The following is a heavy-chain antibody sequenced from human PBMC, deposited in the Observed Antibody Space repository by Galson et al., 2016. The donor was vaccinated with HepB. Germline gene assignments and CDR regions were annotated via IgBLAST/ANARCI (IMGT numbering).Heavy chain of an antibody. CDR3: ARATTPYAAY. D-gene: IGHD2/OR15-2a*01. V-gene: IGHV3-30-3*01. CDR2: ISSDDGSNR. Sequence: SLRLSCAASGFTFSSYAIHWVRQAPGKGLEWVAVISSDDGSNRYYADSGKGRFTISRDNSKNTLYLQMNSLRTEDTAVYYCARATTPYAAYWGPGTLVTVSS. J-gene: IGHJ4*02. CDR1: GFTFSSYA.